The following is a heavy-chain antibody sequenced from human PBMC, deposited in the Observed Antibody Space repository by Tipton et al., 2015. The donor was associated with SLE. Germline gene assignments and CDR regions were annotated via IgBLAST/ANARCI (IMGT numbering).Heavy chain of an antibody. CDR1: GGSISNYC. V-gene: IGHV4-59*01. CDR3: AREGASYPRGLDF. Sequence: LRLSCTVSGGSISNYCWSWIRQPPGKGLEWIGYIYYSGYTNYDPSLKSRVTISVDTSKNQVSLKLNSVTAADTAVYYCAREGASYPRGLDFWGQGTLVTVSS. J-gene: IGHJ4*02. CDR2: IYYSGYT. D-gene: IGHD1-26*01.